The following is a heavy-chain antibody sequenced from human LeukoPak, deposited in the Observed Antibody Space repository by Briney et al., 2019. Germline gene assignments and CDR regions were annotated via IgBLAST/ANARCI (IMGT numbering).Heavy chain of an antibody. D-gene: IGHD6-19*01. Sequence: PGGSLRLSCAASGFTFDDYAMHWVRQAPGKGLEWVSGISWNSGSIGYADSVKGRFTISRDNAKNSLYLQMNSLRAEDTALYYCAKDRLAVPEYFQHWGRGTLVTVSS. CDR2: ISWNSGSI. CDR1: GFTFDDYA. CDR3: AKDRLAVPEYFQH. J-gene: IGHJ1*01. V-gene: IGHV3-9*01.